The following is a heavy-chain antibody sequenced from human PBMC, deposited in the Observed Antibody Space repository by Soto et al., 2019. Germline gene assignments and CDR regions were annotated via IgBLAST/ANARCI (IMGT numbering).Heavy chain of an antibody. J-gene: IGHJ4*02. CDR3: ARDSTWRGFEY. V-gene: IGHV4-61*01. Sequence: CGTLDLACAVSSDCRTSGRYYWGWIRQPPGKGLEWIGYIFYSGSTNYNPSLKSRVTISLDTSKIQISLKLTSVTAADTAMYYCARDSTWRGFEYWGQGALVTVSS. CDR2: IFYSGST. CDR1: SDCRTSGRYY. D-gene: IGHD3-3*01.